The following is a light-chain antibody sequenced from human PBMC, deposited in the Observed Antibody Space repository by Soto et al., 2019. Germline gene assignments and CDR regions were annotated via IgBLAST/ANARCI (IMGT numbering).Light chain of an antibody. V-gene: IGKV3-15*01. J-gene: IGKJ1*01. Sequence: IVLTQSPGILSLSPGERATLSCRASQSVSNDFLAWYQQKPGQAPRLLIYAASTRATGTPARFSGSGSGTEFTLTISSLQSDDFAIYYCQQYNNWPDTFGQGTKVDI. CDR1: QSVSNDF. CDR2: AAS. CDR3: QQYNNWPDT.